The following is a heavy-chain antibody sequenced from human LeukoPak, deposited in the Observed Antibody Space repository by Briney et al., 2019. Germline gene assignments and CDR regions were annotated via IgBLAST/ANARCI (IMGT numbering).Heavy chain of an antibody. V-gene: IGHV4-39*07. D-gene: IGHD1-26*01. Sequence: PSETLSLTCTVSSGSISTSNYYWGWVRQPPGKALEWIGNIFYSGSTYYSPSLKSRVTISLDTSRNQFSLKLSSVTAADTAVYYCARRRYGYSGSYFRNLPFDYWGQGTLVTVSS. CDR3: ARRRYGYSGSYFRNLPFDY. J-gene: IGHJ4*02. CDR1: SGSISTSNYY. CDR2: IFYSGST.